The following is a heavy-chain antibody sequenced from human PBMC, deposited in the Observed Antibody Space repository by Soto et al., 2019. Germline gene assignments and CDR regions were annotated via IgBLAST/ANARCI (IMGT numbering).Heavy chain of an antibody. CDR2: TTGGGIGP. V-gene: IGHV3-23*01. CDR3: AKVPDGVNSNSTYH. J-gene: IGHJ4*02. D-gene: IGHD4-4*01. Sequence: EVQLLESGGGLVQPGESLKLACAASGFPFINYAMSWVRQAPGKGLEWVSTTGGGIGPYYADSVKGRFTISRDNPKNTLYLQMNSLRVEDTAVYYCAKVPDGVNSNSTYHRGQGTLVTVSS. CDR1: GFPFINYA.